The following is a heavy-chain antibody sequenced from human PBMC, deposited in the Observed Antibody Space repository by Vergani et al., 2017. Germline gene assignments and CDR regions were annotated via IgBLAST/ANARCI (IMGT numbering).Heavy chain of an antibody. CDR2: IHSSGTT. Sequence: QVQLHESGPGLVKPSQTLSLTCTVSGGSITSGSFYWSWIRQPAGKGLEWIGRIHSSGTTNYNPSLKSRVTLSVDTSKNQLSLRMTPVTAADTAVYYCARGETRTDWFDPWGQGTLVTVSS. D-gene: IGHD3/OR15-3a*01. J-gene: IGHJ5*02. V-gene: IGHV4-61*02. CDR3: ARGETRTDWFDP. CDR1: GGSITSGSFY.